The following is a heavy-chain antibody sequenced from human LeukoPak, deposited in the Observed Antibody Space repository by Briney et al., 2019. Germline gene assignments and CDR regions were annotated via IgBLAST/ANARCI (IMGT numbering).Heavy chain of an antibody. CDR1: GYTFTDYY. CDR2: IIPNSGGR. CDR3: ARDPGTGGGVFGI. J-gene: IGHJ3*02. V-gene: IGHV1-2*06. Sequence: ASVKVSCKASGYTFTDYYIHWVRQAPGHGLEWMGRIIPNSGGRDYAQRFQGRVTMTRDTSTSTAYMELHRLTYDDTAMYYCARDPGTGGGVFGIWDQGTVVTVSS. D-gene: IGHD3-16*01.